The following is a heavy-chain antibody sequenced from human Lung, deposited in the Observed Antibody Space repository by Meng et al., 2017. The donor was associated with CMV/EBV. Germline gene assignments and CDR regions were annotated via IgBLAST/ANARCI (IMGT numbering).Heavy chain of an antibody. CDR1: GYTFTGYY. CDR2: INPNSGDK. J-gene: IGHJ6*02. V-gene: IGHV1-2*02. Sequence: ASXXVSXKTFGYTFTGYYIHWVRQAPGPGLEWMGWINPNSGDKTYAQNFQGRVTMTRDTSITTAYMELSRLRSDDTAVYYCARLDDYGDTSKFDVWGQGTXVTVSS. D-gene: IGHD4-17*01. CDR3: ARLDDYGDTSKFDV.